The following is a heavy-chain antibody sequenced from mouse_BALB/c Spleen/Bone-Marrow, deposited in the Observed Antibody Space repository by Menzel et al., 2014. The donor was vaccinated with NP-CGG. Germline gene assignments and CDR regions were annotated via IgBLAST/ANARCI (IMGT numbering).Heavy chain of an antibody. Sequence: QVKLQQPGTELVKPGASVKLSCKTSGYTFTSYWIQWVKQRPGQGLGWIGEIFPGTGTTYYNEKFKGKATLTIDTSSSTAYMQLSSLTSEDSAVYFCARRANGNYGGSYWYFDVWGASTTVTISS. CDR1: GYTFTSYW. D-gene: IGHD2-1*01. V-gene: IGHV1S132*01. J-gene: IGHJ1*01. CDR2: IFPGTGTT. CDR3: ARRANGNYGGSYWYFDV.